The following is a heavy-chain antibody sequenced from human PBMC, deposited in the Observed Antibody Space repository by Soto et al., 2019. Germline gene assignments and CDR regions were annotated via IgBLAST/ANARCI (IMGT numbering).Heavy chain of an antibody. CDR2: MYPGTSDI. CDR1: GYKFSNLW. CDR3: ATRRDFYYGMDV. V-gene: IGHV5-51*01. J-gene: IGHJ6*02. Sequence: GESLKISCKGSGYKFSNLWLGWVRQMPGKGLECIEVMYPGTSDIRYSPSFQGQVTISAANSISTAYLHWNSLKASDTALYYCATRRDFYYGMDVWGQGTTVTVSS.